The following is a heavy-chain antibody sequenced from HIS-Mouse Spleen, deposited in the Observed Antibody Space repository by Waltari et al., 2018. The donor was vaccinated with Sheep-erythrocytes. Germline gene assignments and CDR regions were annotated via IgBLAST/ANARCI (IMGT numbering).Heavy chain of an antibody. D-gene: IGHD3-10*01. J-gene: IGHJ5*02. Sequence: VQLQESGPGLVKPSQTLSLTCTVSGGSISSGGYYWSWIRQHPGKGLEWIGYIYYSGSTYYNPSLKSRVTISVDTSKNQFSLKLSSVTAADTAVYYCARALIITMVRGVTSNWFDPWGQGTLVTVSS. V-gene: IGHV4-31*03. CDR1: GGSISSGGYY. CDR2: IYYSGST. CDR3: ARALIITMVRGVTSNWFDP.